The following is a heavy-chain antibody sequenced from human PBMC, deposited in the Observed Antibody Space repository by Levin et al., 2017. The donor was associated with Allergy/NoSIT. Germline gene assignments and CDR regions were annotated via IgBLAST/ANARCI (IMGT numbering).Heavy chain of an antibody. D-gene: IGHD5-12*01. CDR2: IWYDGSNK. V-gene: IGHV3-33*01. J-gene: IGHJ4*02. CDR3: ARGVSGYDPQNFDY. CDR1: GFTFSSYG. Sequence: PGGSLRLSCAASGFTFSSYGMHWVRQAPGKGLEWVAVIWYDGSNKYYADSVKGRFTISRDNSKNTLYLQMNSLRAEDTAVYYCARGVSGYDPQNFDYWGQGTLVTVSS.